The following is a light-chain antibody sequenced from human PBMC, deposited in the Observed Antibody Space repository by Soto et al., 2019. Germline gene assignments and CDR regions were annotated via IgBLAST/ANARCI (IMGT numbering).Light chain of an antibody. CDR3: MQCLQTPT. Sequence: DIVLTQSPLSLPVTPGEPASISCRSSQSLLHNNTYNYLDWYLQKPGHSPQLLLYLASNRPSGVPDRFSGRGSGTDFTLKIYGVQAEDVGTYYCMQCLQTPTFGPGTRVHI. J-gene: IGKJ3*01. CDR1: QSLLHNNTYNY. V-gene: IGKV2-28*01. CDR2: LAS.